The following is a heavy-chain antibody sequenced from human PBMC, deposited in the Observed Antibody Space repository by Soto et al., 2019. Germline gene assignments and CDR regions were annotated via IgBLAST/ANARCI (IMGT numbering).Heavy chain of an antibody. Sequence: QVQLVQSGAEVKKPGSSVKVSCKASGGTFSSYTISWVRQAPGQGLEWMGRIIPILGIANYAQKFQGRVTITADKSTSTAYMELSSLRSEDTAVYYCARDGYGDYEGAFDYWGQGTLVTVSS. CDR3: ARDGYGDYEGAFDY. D-gene: IGHD4-17*01. CDR1: GGTFSSYT. V-gene: IGHV1-69*08. CDR2: IIPILGIA. J-gene: IGHJ4*02.